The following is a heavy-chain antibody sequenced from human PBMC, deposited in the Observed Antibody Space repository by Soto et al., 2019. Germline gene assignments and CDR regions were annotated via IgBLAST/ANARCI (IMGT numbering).Heavy chain of an antibody. Sequence: QITLKESGPTLVKPTQTLTLTCNFSGFSLSTHGVGVGWIRQPPGKALEWLALIYWDDDKRYSPSLKNRLTITKDTSKNQVVLTMTNMDPVDTATYYCAHRPSPSEWRLLSTFFDSWGQGMLVTVSS. CDR2: IYWDDDK. J-gene: IGHJ4*02. CDR3: AHRPSPSEWRLLSTFFDS. D-gene: IGHD2-2*01. V-gene: IGHV2-5*02. CDR1: GFSLSTHGVG.